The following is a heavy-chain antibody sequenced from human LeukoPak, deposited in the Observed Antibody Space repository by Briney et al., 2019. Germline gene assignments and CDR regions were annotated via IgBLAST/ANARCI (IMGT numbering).Heavy chain of an antibody. V-gene: IGHV3-21*01. CDR3: ARVDCSGGSCYHYFDY. CDR1: GFTFSSYS. CDR2: ISSSSSYI. J-gene: IGHJ4*02. Sequence: AGGSLRLSCAASGFTFSSYSMNWVRQAPGKGLEWVSSISSSSSYIYYADSVKGRFTISRDNAKNSLYLQMNSLRAEDTAVYYCARVDCSGGSCYHYFDYWGQGTLVTVSS. D-gene: IGHD2-15*01.